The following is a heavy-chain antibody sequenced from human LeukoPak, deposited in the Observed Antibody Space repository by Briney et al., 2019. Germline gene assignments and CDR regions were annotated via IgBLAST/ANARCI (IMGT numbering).Heavy chain of an antibody. D-gene: IGHD3-22*01. V-gene: IGHV3-7*01. CDR3: ARDGETMIVPEPNFFDY. Sequence: QTGGSLRLSCAASGFTFSSYWMSWVRQAPGKGLERVANIKQDGSEKYYVDSVKGRFTISRDNAKNSLYLQMNSLRAEDTAVYYCARDGETMIVPEPNFFDYWGQGTLVTVSS. J-gene: IGHJ4*02. CDR2: IKQDGSEK. CDR1: GFTFSSYW.